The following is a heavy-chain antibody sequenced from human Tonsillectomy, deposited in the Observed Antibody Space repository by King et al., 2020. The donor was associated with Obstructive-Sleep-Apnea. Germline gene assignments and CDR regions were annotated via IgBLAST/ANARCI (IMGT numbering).Heavy chain of an antibody. CDR3: TTDKLYLDY. J-gene: IGHJ4*02. CDR2: MKSKTDGGTT. CDR1: GFTFSNAW. Sequence: VQLVESGGGLVKRGGSLRLSCAASGFTFSNAWMSWVRQAPGKGLEWVGRMKSKTDGGTTDYAAPVKGRFTISREDSKNTPYLQMNSPKTEDTAGYYCTTDKLYLDYWGQGTLVTVSS. V-gene: IGHV3-15*01.